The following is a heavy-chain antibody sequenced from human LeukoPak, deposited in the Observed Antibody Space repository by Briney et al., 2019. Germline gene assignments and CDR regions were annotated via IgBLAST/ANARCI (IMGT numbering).Heavy chain of an antibody. CDR2: FDPEEGET. CDR1: GYILSELS. CDR3: ATLYGGSTDY. V-gene: IGHV1-24*01. J-gene: IGHJ4*02. D-gene: IGHD5-12*01. Sequence: GASVKVSCTVSGYILSELSIHWVRQAPGKGPEWMGGFDPEEGETIFAQKFQVRVTMTEDTSTDTVYMELSSLRSEDTAVYYCATLYGGSTDYWGQGTLVTVSS.